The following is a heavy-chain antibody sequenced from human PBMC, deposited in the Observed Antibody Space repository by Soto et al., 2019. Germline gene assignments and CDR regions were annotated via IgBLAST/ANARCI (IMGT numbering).Heavy chain of an antibody. Sequence: ASVKVSCKVSGYIFTAYSIHWLRQAPGQSLEWMGWINAGNGDTKYSQKFLDRITITRDTSASTVYMDLNSLKSEDTAVYYCARDRFVPFDYWGQGTLVTVSS. V-gene: IGHV1-3*01. CDR1: GYIFTAYS. D-gene: IGHD2-2*01. CDR2: INAGNGDT. J-gene: IGHJ4*02. CDR3: ARDRFVPFDY.